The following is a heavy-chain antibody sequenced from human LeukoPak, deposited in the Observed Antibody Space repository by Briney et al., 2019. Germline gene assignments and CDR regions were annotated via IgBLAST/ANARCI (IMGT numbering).Heavy chain of an antibody. CDR2: IYYSGST. J-gene: IGHJ6*02. CDR3: ARDTGSGSYSTFYYGMDV. D-gene: IGHD3-10*01. CDR1: GGSISSYY. Sequence: SETLSLTCTVSGGSISSYYWSWIRQPPGKGLEWIGYIYYSGSTNYNPSLKSRVTISVDTSKNQFSLKLSSVTAADTAVYYCARDTGSGSYSTFYYGMDVWGQGTTVTVSS. V-gene: IGHV4-59*01.